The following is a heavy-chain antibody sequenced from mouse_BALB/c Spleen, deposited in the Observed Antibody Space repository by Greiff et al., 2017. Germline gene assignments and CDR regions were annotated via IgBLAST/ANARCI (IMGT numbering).Heavy chain of an antibody. CDR3: ARYPPYGRSHWYFDV. Sequence: EVKLMESGPSLVKPSQTLSLTCSVTGDSITSGYWNWIRKFPGNKLEYMGYISYSGSTYYNPSLKSRISITRDTSKNQYYLQLNSVTTEDTATYYGARYPPYGRSHWYFDVWGAGTTVTVSS. V-gene: IGHV3-8*02. D-gene: IGHD1-1*01. J-gene: IGHJ1*01. CDR1: GDSITSGY. CDR2: ISYSGST.